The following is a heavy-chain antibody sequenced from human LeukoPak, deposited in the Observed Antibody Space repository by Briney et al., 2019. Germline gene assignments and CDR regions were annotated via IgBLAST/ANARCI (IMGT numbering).Heavy chain of an antibody. V-gene: IGHV3-21*01. CDR3: AGDYYDSSGYYPDAFDI. CDR2: ISSNSSYI. CDR1: GFTFSSYS. D-gene: IGHD3-22*01. J-gene: IGHJ3*02. Sequence: GGSLRLSCAASGFTFSSYSMNWVRQAPGKGLEWVSSISSNSSYIYYADSVKGRFTISRDNAKNSLYLQMNSLRAEDTAVYYCAGDYYDSSGYYPDAFDIWGQGTMVTVSS.